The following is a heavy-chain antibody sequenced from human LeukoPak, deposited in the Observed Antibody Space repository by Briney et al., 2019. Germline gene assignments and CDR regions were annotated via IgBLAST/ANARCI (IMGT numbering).Heavy chain of an antibody. CDR1: GGSISSYY. V-gene: IGHV4-59*12. CDR3: ASTPYYDILTGYYWGVDY. CDR2: IYYSGST. Sequence: PSETLSLTCTVSGGSISSYYWSWIRQPPGKGLEWIGYIYYSGSTNYNPSLKSRVTISVDTSKNQFSLKLSSVTAADTAVYYCASTPYYDILTGYYWGVDYWGQGTLVTVSS. J-gene: IGHJ4*02. D-gene: IGHD3-9*01.